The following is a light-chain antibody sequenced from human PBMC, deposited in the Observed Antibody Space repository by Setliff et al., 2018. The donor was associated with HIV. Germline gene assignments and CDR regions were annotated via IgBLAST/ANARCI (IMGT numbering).Light chain of an antibody. CDR1: QSVLYSTNNKNY. Sequence: DIMMTQSPDFLAVSLGERATINCKSSQSVLYSTNNKNYLAWYQQKPGQPPKLPISWASTRESGVPDRFSASGSGTDFTLTIGSLQAEDVAVYYCQQHYTSPPTFGQGTKVDIK. CDR2: WAS. J-gene: IGKJ1*01. V-gene: IGKV4-1*01. CDR3: QQHYTSPPT.